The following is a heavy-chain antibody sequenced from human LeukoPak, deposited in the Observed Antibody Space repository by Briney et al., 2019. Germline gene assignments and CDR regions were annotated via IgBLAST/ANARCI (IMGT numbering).Heavy chain of an antibody. Sequence: ALVKVSCKASGYIFTSYAMHWVRQAPGQRLEWMGWINAGNGNTKYSQKFQGRVTITRDTSATTVYMELSSLRSEDTAVYYCARGIDRVFNWFDPWGQGTLVTVSS. D-gene: IGHD6-13*01. CDR3: ARGIDRVFNWFDP. V-gene: IGHV1-3*01. CDR2: INAGNGNT. J-gene: IGHJ5*02. CDR1: GYIFTSYA.